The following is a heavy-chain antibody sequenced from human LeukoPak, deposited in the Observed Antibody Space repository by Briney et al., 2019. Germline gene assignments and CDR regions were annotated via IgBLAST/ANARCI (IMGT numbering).Heavy chain of an antibody. CDR1: GFTFSSYS. Sequence: GGSLRLSCAASGFTFSSYSMNWVRQAPGKGLEWVSYISSSSSTIYYADSVKGRFTISRDNAKNSLYLQMNSLRDEDTAVYYCARDYTPTTVVTSEIGYWGQGTLVTVSS. J-gene: IGHJ4*02. CDR3: ARDYTPTTVVTSEIGY. D-gene: IGHD4-23*01. V-gene: IGHV3-48*02. CDR2: ISSSSSTI.